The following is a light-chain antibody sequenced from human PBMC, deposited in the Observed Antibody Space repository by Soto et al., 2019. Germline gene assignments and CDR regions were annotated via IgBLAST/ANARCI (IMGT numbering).Light chain of an antibody. J-gene: IGKJ5*01. V-gene: IGKV3-15*01. Sequence: EIVMTQYPATLSVSPGERATLSCRASQSVRRDLAWYQHKPGQAPRLLIYGASIRATGIPARFSGSGSGTEFTLTISSLQSEDFSVYYCQQYNNGPPITFGQGTLLEIK. CDR3: QQYNNGPPIT. CDR1: QSVRRD. CDR2: GAS.